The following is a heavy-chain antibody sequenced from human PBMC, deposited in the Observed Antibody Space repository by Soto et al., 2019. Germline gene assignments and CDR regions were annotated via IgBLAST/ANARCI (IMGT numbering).Heavy chain of an antibody. CDR2: ISSSSSTI. J-gene: IGHJ4*02. CDR1: GFTFSSYS. CDR3: ARDETSYYYDSSGYYSEFDY. Sequence: GGSLRLSCAASGFTFSSYSMNWVRQAPGKGLEWVSYISSSSSTIYYADSVKGRFTISRDNAKNSLYLQMNSLRDEDTAVYYCARDETSYYYDSSGYYSEFDYWGQGTLVTVSS. V-gene: IGHV3-48*02. D-gene: IGHD3-22*01.